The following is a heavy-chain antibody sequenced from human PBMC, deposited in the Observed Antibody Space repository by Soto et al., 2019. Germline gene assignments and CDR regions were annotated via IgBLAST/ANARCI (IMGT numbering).Heavy chain of an antibody. V-gene: IGHV3-15*07. D-gene: IGHD6-13*01. J-gene: IGHJ4*02. CDR1: GFTFSNAW. CDR3: TSGRYSSSWAHFDY. Sequence: PGGSLRLSCAASGFTFSNAWMNWVRQAPGKGLEWVGRIKSKTDGGTTDYAAPVKDRFTISRDDSKNTLYLQMNSLKTEDTAVYYCTSGRYSSSWAHFDYWGQGTLVTVSS. CDR2: IKSKTDGGTT.